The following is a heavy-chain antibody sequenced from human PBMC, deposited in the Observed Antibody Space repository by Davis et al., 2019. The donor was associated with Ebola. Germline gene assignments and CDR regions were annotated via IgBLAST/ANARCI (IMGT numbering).Heavy chain of an antibody. J-gene: IGHJ4*02. V-gene: IGHV3-13*01. D-gene: IGHD4-17*01. Sequence: PGGSLRLSCAASGFTFRTYDMHWVRQTPGKGLEWVSVIGTAGDTYYRGSVKGRFTISRENARNSLYLQMNSLTAGDTAVYYCARAQFGDVVLDYWGQGTLVTVSS. CDR1: GFTFRTYD. CDR3: ARAQFGDVVLDY. CDR2: IGTAGDT.